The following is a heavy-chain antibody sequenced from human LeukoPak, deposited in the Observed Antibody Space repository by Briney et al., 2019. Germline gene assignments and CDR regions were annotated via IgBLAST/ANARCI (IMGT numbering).Heavy chain of an antibody. Sequence: VASVKVSCKVSGYTLTELSMHWVRQAPGKGLEWMGGFDPEDGETIYAQKFQGRVTMTEDTSTDTAYMELSSLRSEDTAVYYCATERGYCSSTSCYGNWFDPWGQGTLVTVSS. D-gene: IGHD2-2*01. CDR3: ATERGYCSSTSCYGNWFDP. J-gene: IGHJ5*02. V-gene: IGHV1-24*01. CDR2: FDPEDGET. CDR1: GYTLTELS.